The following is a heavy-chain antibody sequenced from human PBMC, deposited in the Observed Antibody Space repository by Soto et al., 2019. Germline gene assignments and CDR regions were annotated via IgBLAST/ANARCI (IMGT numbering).Heavy chain of an antibody. J-gene: IGHJ4*02. CDR3: AKDTQAGAGTWTIFDY. D-gene: IGHD6-19*01. Sequence: EVQLVESGGGLVQPGRSLRLSCAASGFTFEDYAMHWVRQAPGKGLEWVSGISWNSGSIGYADSVKGRFTISRDNAKNSLYLQMNSLRAEDTALYYCAKDTQAGAGTWTIFDYWGQGTLVTVSS. CDR1: GFTFEDYA. V-gene: IGHV3-9*01. CDR2: ISWNSGSI.